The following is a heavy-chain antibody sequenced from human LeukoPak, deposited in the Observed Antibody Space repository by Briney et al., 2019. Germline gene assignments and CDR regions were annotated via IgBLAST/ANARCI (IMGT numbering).Heavy chain of an antibody. CDR2: ISYDGSNK. Sequence: GRSLRLSCAASGFTFSSYGMHWVRQAPGKGLEWVAVISYDGSNKYYADSVKGRFTISRDNSKNTLYLQMNSLRAEDTAVYYCAKPLGGYEWELLFDYWGQGTLVTVSS. D-gene: IGHD1-26*01. CDR3: AKPLGGYEWELLFDY. J-gene: IGHJ4*02. CDR1: GFTFSSYG. V-gene: IGHV3-30*18.